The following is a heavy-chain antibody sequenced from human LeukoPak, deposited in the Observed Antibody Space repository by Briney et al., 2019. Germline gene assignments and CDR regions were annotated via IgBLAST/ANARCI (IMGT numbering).Heavy chain of an antibody. J-gene: IGHJ4*02. V-gene: IGHV3-74*01. Sequence: PGGSLRLSCAASGFTFSSYAMSWVRQAPGKGLVWVSRINNDGSDTKYADSVKGRFIISRGNAKNTLSLQMASLRADDMAVYYCIGSTGWVGNWGQGTLVTVSS. CDR1: GFTFSSYA. D-gene: IGHD6-19*01. CDR2: INNDGSDT. CDR3: IGSTGWVGN.